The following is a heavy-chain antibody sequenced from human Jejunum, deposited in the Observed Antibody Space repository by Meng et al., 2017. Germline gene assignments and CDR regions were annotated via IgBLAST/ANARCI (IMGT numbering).Heavy chain of an antibody. CDR1: GFTFSSYA. J-gene: IGHJ4*02. V-gene: IGHV3-23*01. Sequence: GESLKISCAASGFTFSSYAMSWVRQAPGKGLEWVSGISGSGGSTYYADSVKGRFTISRDNSKNTLYLQMNSLRAEDTAVYYCAKDTRKNYYDSSGYSIDYWGQGTLDTVSS. CDR2: ISGSGGST. D-gene: IGHD3-22*01. CDR3: AKDTRKNYYDSSGYSIDY.